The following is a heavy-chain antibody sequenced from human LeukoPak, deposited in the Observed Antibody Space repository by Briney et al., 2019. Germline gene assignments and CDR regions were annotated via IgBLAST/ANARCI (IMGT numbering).Heavy chain of an antibody. D-gene: IGHD3/OR15-3a*01. CDR2: MNPNSGNT. V-gene: IGHV1-8*01. CDR3: ARALSWTTDSYYYMDV. J-gene: IGHJ6*03. CDR1: GYTFTSYD. Sequence: ASVKVSCKASGYTFTSYDINWVRQATGQGLEWMGCMNPNSGNTGYAQKFQGRVTMTKNTSITTGYMELNSLRSEDTAVYYCARALSWTTDSYYYMDVWGKGTTVTVSS.